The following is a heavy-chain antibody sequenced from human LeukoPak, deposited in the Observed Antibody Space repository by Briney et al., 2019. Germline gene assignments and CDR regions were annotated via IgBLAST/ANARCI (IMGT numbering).Heavy chain of an antibody. CDR1: GFTFSDYY. Sequence: GGSLRLSCAASGFTFSDYYMSWIRQAPGKGLEWVSYISSSGSTIYYADSVKGRFTISRDNAKNSLYLQMNSLRAEDTAVYYCAKDRGGSSQLGDAFDVWGHGTMVTVSS. J-gene: IGHJ3*01. CDR2: ISSSGSTI. V-gene: IGHV3-11*04. D-gene: IGHD2-15*01. CDR3: AKDRGGSSQLGDAFDV.